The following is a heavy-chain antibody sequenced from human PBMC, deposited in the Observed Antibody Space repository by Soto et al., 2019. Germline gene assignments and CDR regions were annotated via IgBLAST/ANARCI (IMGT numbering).Heavy chain of an antibody. J-gene: IGHJ6*01. Sequence: QVQLVESGGGVVQPGRSLRLSCAASGFTFSSYGMHWVRQAPGKGLEWVAVISYDGSNKYYADSVKGRFTISRDNSKNTLYLQMNSLRAEDTAVYYCAKAPLFRSSSQYYYYGMDVW. CDR3: AKAPLFRSSSQYYYYGMDV. CDR1: GFTFSSYG. D-gene: IGHD6-13*01. V-gene: IGHV3-30*18. CDR2: ISYDGSNK.